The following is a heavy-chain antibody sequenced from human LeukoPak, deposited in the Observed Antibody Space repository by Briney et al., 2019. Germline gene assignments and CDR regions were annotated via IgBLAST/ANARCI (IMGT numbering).Heavy chain of an antibody. J-gene: IGHJ4*02. CDR2: MSADSATT. D-gene: IGHD6-19*01. V-gene: IGHV3-48*01. Sequence: GGSLRLSCAASGFNFGSYSMTWVRQAPGKGLERVSVMSADSATTFYADSVKGRFTISRDNAKNSLYLQMNSLRAEDTAVYYCARVEYSSGWYENYFDYWGQGTLVTVSS. CDR1: GFNFGSYS. CDR3: ARVEYSSGWYENYFDY.